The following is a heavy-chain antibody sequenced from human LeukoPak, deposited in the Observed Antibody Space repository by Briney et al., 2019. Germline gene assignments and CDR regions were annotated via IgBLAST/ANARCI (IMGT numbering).Heavy chain of an antibody. Sequence: GASVKVSCKASGYTFTGYYMHWVRQAPGQGLEWMGRINPNSGGTNYAQKFQGRVTMTRDTSISTAHMELSSLRSEDTAVYYCARDGGGDYAILGYYYYYMDVWGKGTTVTVSS. CDR1: GYTFTGYY. CDR3: ARDGGGDYAILGYYYYYMDV. D-gene: IGHD4-17*01. J-gene: IGHJ6*03. CDR2: INPNSGGT. V-gene: IGHV1-2*06.